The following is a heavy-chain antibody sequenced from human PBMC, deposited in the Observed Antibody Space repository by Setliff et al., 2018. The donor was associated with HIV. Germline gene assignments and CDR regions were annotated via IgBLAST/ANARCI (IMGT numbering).Heavy chain of an antibody. CDR3: ASQPYNSGWFGGWFDP. CDR2: MFYGGNT. D-gene: IGHD6-19*01. CDR1: GGSISSHY. J-gene: IGHJ5*02. V-gene: IGHV4-59*11. Sequence: SETLSLTCTVSGGSISSHYWSWIRQPPGKGLEWIGYMFYGGNTDYNPSLKGRITISVDTSKNQISLRLRSVTAADTAVYYCASQPYNSGWFGGWFDPWGQGTLVTVSS.